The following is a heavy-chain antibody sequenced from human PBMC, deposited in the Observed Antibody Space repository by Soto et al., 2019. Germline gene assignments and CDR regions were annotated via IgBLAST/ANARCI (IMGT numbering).Heavy chain of an antibody. CDR2: IYYSGTT. Sequence: SETLSLTCTVSGDSINSADYYWNWIRQTPGKGLEWIGHIYYSGTTEYNPSLKSRVSISSDTSKNQFSLRLSSVTAADTAIYYCASRKSFYGWGPDHWGQGTLVTVSS. V-gene: IGHV4-30-4*01. CDR3: ASRKSFYGWGPDH. D-gene: IGHD3-10*01. CDR1: GDSINSADYY. J-gene: IGHJ4*02.